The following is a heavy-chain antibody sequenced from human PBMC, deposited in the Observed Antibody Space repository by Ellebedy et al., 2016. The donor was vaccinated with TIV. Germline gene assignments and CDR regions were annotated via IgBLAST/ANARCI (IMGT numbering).Heavy chain of an antibody. D-gene: IGHD5-24*01. CDR3: ASGGDGYNSYYYYGMDV. V-gene: IGHV3-69-1*01. CDR2: IVGSGAE. J-gene: IGHJ6*02. CDR1: GFTFSPYA. Sequence: PGGSLRLSCAASGFTFSPYAMAWVRQAPGKGLEWVSGIVGSGAEKYADSVKGRFTISRDNAKNSLYLQMNSLRAEDTAVYYCASGGDGYNSYYYYGMDVWGQGTTVTVSS.